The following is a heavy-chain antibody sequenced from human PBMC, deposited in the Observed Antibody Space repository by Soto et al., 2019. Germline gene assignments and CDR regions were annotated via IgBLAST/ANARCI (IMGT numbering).Heavy chain of an antibody. CDR1: GFTFSSYG. D-gene: IGHD6-19*01. CDR2: IWYDGSNK. V-gene: IGHV3-33*01. Sequence: ESGGGVVQPGRSLRLSCAASGFTFSSYGMHWVRQAPGKGLEWVAVIWYDGSNKYYADSVKGRFTISRDNSKNTLYLQMNSLRAEDTAVYYCARDREIAVAGTGWFDPWGQGTLVTVSS. CDR3: ARDREIAVAGTGWFDP. J-gene: IGHJ5*02.